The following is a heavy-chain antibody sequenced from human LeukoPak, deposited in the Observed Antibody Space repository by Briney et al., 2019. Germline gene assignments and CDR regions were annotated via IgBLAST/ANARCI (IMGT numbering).Heavy chain of an antibody. CDR1: GFTFSTYN. D-gene: IGHD6-13*01. CDR2: ISTSSIYI. CDR3: ATFRNSWYVPEFDY. V-gene: IGHV3-21*04. Sequence: PGGSLRLSCAASGFTFSTYNMNWVRQAPGKGLEWVSSISTSSIYIYYADSVKGRFTISRDNSKNTLYLQMNSLRAEDTAVYYCATFRNSWYVPEFDYWGQGTLVTVSS. J-gene: IGHJ4*02.